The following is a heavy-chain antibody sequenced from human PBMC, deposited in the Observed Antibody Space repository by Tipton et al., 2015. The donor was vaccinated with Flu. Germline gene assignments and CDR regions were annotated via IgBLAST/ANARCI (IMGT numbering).Heavy chain of an antibody. Sequence: QLVQSGAEVKKPGSSVKVSCKASGGTFSSYAISWVRQAPGQGLEWMGGIISILGIANYAQKFQGRVTITADESTSTAYMELSSLRSEDTAVYYCARDLRTYYDILTGYPLIDYWGQGTLVTVSS. J-gene: IGHJ4*02. D-gene: IGHD3-9*01. CDR2: IISILGIA. CDR3: ARDLRTYYDILTGYPLIDY. V-gene: IGHV1-69*01. CDR1: GGTFSSYA.